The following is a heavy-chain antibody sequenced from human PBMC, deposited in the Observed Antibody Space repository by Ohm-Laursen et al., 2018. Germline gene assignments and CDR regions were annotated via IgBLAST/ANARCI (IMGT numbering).Heavy chain of an antibody. D-gene: IGHD3-10*01. CDR1: GGSISSYY. V-gene: IGHV4-4*07. CDR2: IYTSGST. CDR3: ARDPYYYGSGPYGMDV. Sequence: TLSLTCAVSGGSISSYYWSWIRQPAGKGLEWIGRIYTSGSTNYNPSLKSRVTMSVDTSKNQFSLKLSSVTAADTAVYYCARDPYYYGSGPYGMDVWGQGTTVTVSS. J-gene: IGHJ6*02.